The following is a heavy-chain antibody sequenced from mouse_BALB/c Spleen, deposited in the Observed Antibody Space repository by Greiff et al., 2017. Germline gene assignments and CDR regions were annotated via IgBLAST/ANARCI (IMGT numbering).Heavy chain of an antibody. Sequence: EVQLVESGPGLVKPSQSLSLTCTVTGYSITSDYAWNWIRQFPGNTLEWMGYISYSGSTSYNPSLKSRISITRDTSKNQFFLQLNSVTTEDTATYYCARLRNDGYPYYAMDYWGQGTSVTVSS. CDR3: ARLRNDGYPYYAMDY. D-gene: IGHD2-3*01. V-gene: IGHV3-2*02. CDR1: GYSITSDYA. J-gene: IGHJ4*01. CDR2: ISYSGST.